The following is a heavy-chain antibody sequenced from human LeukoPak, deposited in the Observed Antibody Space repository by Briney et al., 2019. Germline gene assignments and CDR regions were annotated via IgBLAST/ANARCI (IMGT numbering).Heavy chain of an antibody. CDR2: ISRNGGEI. D-gene: IGHD4/OR15-4a*01. V-gene: IGHV3-23*01. CDR3: AKDLRPTTISYFDK. Sequence: PGGSLRLSCAASGFAFTTYAISWVRQAPGKGLEWVSSISRNGGEIYYADSVKGRFTISRDNSKNTVYLQMSALRAEDTALYYCAKDLRPTTISYFDKWGKGTLVTVSS. J-gene: IGHJ4*02. CDR1: GFAFTTYA.